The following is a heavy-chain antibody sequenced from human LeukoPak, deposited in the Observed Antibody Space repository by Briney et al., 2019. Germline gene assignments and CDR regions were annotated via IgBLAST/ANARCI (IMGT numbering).Heavy chain of an antibody. Sequence: SETLSLTCTVSGGSISSYYWSWIRQPPGKGLEWIGYIYYSGSTNYNPSLKSRVTISVDTSKNQFSLKLSSVTAADTAVYYCARLASSGWYFDFWGQGTLVTVSS. CDR2: IYYSGST. CDR1: GGSISSYY. J-gene: IGHJ4*02. V-gene: IGHV4-59*08. CDR3: ARLASSGWYFDF. D-gene: IGHD6-19*01.